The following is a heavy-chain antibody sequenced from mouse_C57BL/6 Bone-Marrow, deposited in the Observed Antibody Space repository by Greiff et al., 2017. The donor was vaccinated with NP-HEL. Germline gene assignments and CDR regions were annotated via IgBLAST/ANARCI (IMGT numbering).Heavy chain of an antibody. CDR2: IYPGSGSP. J-gene: IGHJ4*01. CDR3: ARPYITTVVEGYAMDY. Sequence: QVQLQQPGAELVKPGASVKMSCKASGYTFTSYWITWVKQRPGQGLEWIGDIYPGSGSPNSNEKFKSKATLTVDTSSSTAYMQLSSLTSEDSAVYYCARPYITTVVEGYAMDYWGQGTSVTVSS. D-gene: IGHD1-1*01. V-gene: IGHV1-55*01. CDR1: GYTFTSYW.